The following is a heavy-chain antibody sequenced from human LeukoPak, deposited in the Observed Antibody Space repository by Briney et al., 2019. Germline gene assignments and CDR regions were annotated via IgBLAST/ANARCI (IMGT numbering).Heavy chain of an antibody. Sequence: GGSLRLSCAASGFTFDDYAMHWVRQAPGKGLEWVSGISWNSGSIGYADSVKGRFTISRDNAKNSLYLQMNSLRAEDTALYYCAKDSSSTTTGSHDYYYYGMDVWGQGTTVTVSS. CDR2: ISWNSGSI. D-gene: IGHD2-2*01. CDR1: GFTFDDYA. V-gene: IGHV3-9*01. CDR3: AKDSSSTTTGSHDYYYYGMDV. J-gene: IGHJ6*02.